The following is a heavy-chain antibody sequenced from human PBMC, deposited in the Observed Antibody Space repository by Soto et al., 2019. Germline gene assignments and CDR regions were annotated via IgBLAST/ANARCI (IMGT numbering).Heavy chain of an antibody. J-gene: IGHJ4*02. D-gene: IGHD3-22*01. Sequence: QVQLVQSGAEEKKPGASVKVSCKASGYTFTSYAMHWVRQAPGQRLEWMGWINAGNGNTKYSQKFRGRVTITRDTSASTAYMELSSLRSEDTAVYYCARELHDSSGYYCSHWGQGTLVTVSS. CDR2: INAGNGNT. CDR1: GYTFTSYA. V-gene: IGHV1-3*05. CDR3: ARELHDSSGYYCSH.